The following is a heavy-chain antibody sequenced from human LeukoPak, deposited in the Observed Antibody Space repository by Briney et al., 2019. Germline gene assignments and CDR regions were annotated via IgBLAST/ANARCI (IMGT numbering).Heavy chain of an antibody. CDR1: GFTFSTYG. Sequence: PGGSLRLSCAASGFTFSTYGMHWVRQAPGKGLQWVAVIWYDGSNKQYVDSVKGRFTISRDNSKNTLYLQMNSLRAEDTAVYYCARSRYCSSTSCYGFLDYWGQGTLVTVSS. CDR2: IWYDGSNK. D-gene: IGHD2-2*01. CDR3: ARSRYCSSTSCYGFLDY. V-gene: IGHV3-33*01. J-gene: IGHJ4*02.